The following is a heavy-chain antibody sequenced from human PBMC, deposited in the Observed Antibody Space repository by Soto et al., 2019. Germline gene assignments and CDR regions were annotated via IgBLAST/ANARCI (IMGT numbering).Heavy chain of an antibody. CDR2: ISAYNGNT. CDR1: GYTFTSYG. V-gene: IGHV1-18*04. Sequence: QVQLVQSGAEVKKPGASVKVSCKASGYTFTSYGISWVRQAPGQGLGWMGWISAYNGNTNYAQKLQGRVTMTTDTSTSTAYMELRSLRSDDTAVYYCAISIYSSGWYVTFDYWGQGTLVTVSS. J-gene: IGHJ4*02. CDR3: AISIYSSGWYVTFDY. D-gene: IGHD6-19*01.